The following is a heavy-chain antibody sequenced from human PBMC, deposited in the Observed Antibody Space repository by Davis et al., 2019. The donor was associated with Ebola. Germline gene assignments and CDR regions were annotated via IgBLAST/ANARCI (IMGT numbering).Heavy chain of an antibody. CDR3: ARKPYYYGSGSYYYNYGMDV. Sequence: MPSETLSLTCAVSGGSVSGYYWRRIRQPPGNGLAWIGEINHSGSTNYSLSLKSGVTISVDTSKNQFSLKLSSVTAADTAVYYCARKPYYYGSGSYYYNYGMDVWGQGTTVTVSS. V-gene: IGHV4-34*01. CDR1: GGSVSGYY. J-gene: IGHJ6*02. CDR2: INHSGST. D-gene: IGHD3-10*01.